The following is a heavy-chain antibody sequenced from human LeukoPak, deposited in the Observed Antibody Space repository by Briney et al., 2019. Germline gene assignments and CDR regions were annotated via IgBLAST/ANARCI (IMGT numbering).Heavy chain of an antibody. CDR2: ISSSGSTI. D-gene: IGHD3-22*01. V-gene: IGHV3-11*04. CDR1: GFTFSDYY. Sequence: GGSLRLSCAASGFTFSDYYMSWIRQAPGKGLERVSYISSSGSTIYYADSVKGRFTISRDNAKNSLYLQMNSLRAEDTAVYYCARMMYYYDSSGYWGYYFDYWGQGTLVTVSS. CDR3: ARMMYYYDSSGYWGYYFDY. J-gene: IGHJ4*02.